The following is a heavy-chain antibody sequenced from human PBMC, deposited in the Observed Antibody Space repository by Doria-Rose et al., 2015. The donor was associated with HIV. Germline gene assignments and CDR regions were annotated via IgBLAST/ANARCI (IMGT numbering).Heavy chain of an antibody. CDR1: GVSLSSPGMG. V-gene: IGHV2-26*01. D-gene: IGHD6-13*01. Sequence: QITLKESGPVLVKPTETLTLTCTVSGVSLSSPGMGVSWIRQPPGKALEWLASISSDDERSYNTSLKSSLSISRGTSKSQVVLTRTDMDHVDTATYYCARIKSSRWYHKYYFDFWGQGTLVIVSA. CDR3: ARIKSSRWYHKYYFDF. J-gene: IGHJ4*02. CDR2: ISSDDER.